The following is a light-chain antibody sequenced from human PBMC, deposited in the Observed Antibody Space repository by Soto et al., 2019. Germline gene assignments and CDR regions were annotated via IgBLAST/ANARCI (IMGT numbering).Light chain of an antibody. CDR3: QQYGSSPWT. V-gene: IGKV3-20*01. CDR2: GAS. J-gene: IGKJ1*01. Sequence: EIVLTQSPGTLSLSQGEGATLSCRASQSVSSSFFAWYQQKPGQAPRLLICGASSRATGIPDRFSGSGSGTDFTLTISRLEPEDFAVYYCQQYGSSPWTFGQGTKVETK. CDR1: QSVSSSF.